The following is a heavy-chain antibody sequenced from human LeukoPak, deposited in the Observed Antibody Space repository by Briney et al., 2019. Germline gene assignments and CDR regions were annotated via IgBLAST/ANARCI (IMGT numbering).Heavy chain of an antibody. D-gene: IGHD3-10*01. CDR3: ARGVGGYYFDY. Sequence: PSETLSLTCTVSGGSISSYYWSWIRQPPGKGLEWIGYIYYSGSTNYNPSLKSRVTISVDTSKNQFSLKLSSVTAADTDVYYCARGVGGYYFDYWGQGTLVTVSS. J-gene: IGHJ4*02. CDR1: GGSISSYY. V-gene: IGHV4-59*08. CDR2: IYYSGST.